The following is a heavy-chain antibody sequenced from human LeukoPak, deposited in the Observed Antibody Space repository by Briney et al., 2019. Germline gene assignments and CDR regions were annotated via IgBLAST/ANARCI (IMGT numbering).Heavy chain of an antibody. CDR1: GFTFSGYW. D-gene: IGHD1-26*01. V-gene: IGHV3-7*04. Sequence: GGSLRLSCAASGFTFSGYWMSWVRQAPGKGLEFVANIKHDGSERYYVDSVKGRFTISRDNAKGSVYLQMNSLRAEDAAVFYCARAKWDLLRPTTPAFDFWGRGTLVTVSS. CDR3: ARAKWDLLRPTTPAFDF. CDR2: IKHDGSER. J-gene: IGHJ4*02.